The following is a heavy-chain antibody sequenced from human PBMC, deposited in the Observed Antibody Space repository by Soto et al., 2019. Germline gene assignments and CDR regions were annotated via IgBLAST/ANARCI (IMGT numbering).Heavy chain of an antibody. V-gene: IGHV1-3*01. CDR2: INAGNGNT. J-gene: IGHJ4*02. D-gene: IGHD3-3*01. CDR3: ARYFWSGYYHFDY. Sequence: ASVKVSCKASGYTLTSYSMHWVRQAPGQRLEWMGWINAGNGNTKYSQKFQGRVTITRDTSASTAYMELSSLRSEDTAVYYCARYFWSGYYHFDYWGQGTLVTVSS. CDR1: GYTLTSYS.